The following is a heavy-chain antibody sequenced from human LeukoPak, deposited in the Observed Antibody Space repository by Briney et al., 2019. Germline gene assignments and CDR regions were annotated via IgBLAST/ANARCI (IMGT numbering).Heavy chain of an antibody. D-gene: IGHD2-15*01. CDR2: IYTSGST. V-gene: IGHV4-4*07. CDR3: AGGPYCSGGTCSFYFYGLAV. Sequence: SETLSLTCTVSGGSISSYYWSWIRQPAGKGLEWIGRIYTSGSTNYNPSLKSRVTMSVDTSKNQFSLKLTSVTAADTAINYCAGGPYCSGGTCSFYFYGLAVWGPGTAVTVSS. J-gene: IGHJ6*02. CDR1: GGSISSYY.